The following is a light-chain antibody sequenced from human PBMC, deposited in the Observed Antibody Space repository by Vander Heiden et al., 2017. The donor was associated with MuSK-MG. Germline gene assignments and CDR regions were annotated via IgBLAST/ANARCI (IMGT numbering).Light chain of an antibody. V-gene: IGKV4-1*01. J-gene: IGKJ4*01. CDR3: QQEDSAPIT. CDR1: QSLLSSSNNKNY. Sequence: IVLTLLADRLGVSLGDRATMNCKSSQSLLSSSNNKNYLDRYQQEPGQPPELLISWASTRESGVPDRFSGSGSATDFTLTVSSPQAEGVAVYYCQQEDSAPITFGGGTKVEIK. CDR2: WAS.